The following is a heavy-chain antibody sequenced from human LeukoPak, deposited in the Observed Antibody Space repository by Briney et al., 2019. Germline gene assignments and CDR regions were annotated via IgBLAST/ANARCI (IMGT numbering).Heavy chain of an antibody. D-gene: IGHD1-26*01. Sequence: GGSLRLSCAASGFTLSSYAMHWVRQAPGKGLEYVSAISKNGGNTYYANSVKGRFSISRDNSKNTLYLQMGSLRTEDMAVYYCARVGEGRYYQYYYMDVWGKGTTVTLSS. J-gene: IGHJ6*03. CDR3: ARVGEGRYYQYYYMDV. CDR2: ISKNGGNT. CDR1: GFTLSSYA. V-gene: IGHV3-64*01.